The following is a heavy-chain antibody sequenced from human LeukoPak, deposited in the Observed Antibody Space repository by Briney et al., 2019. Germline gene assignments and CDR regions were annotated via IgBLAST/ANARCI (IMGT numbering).Heavy chain of an antibody. Sequence: SGTLSLTCAVSVGSINSGNWWSWVRQSPGKGLECIGEIYHNGTPNYNPSLKSRVTISADTFKNHFSLKMTSVTAADTAVYYCATAPILRGEGGEHYKYGMDVWGQGTTVIVSS. CDR1: VGSINSGNW. CDR3: ATAPILRGEGGEHYKYGMDV. V-gene: IGHV4-4*02. D-gene: IGHD2-2*02. J-gene: IGHJ6*02. CDR2: IYHNGTP.